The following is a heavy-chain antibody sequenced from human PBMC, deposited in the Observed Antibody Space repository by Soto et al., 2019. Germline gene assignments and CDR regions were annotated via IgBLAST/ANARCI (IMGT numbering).Heavy chain of an antibody. J-gene: IGHJ4*02. Sequence: QVHRLGSGGGVVRPGRSLRLSWAASGFTFRSFAIHWFRQAPGKGLEWVAVISYDGGNKYYVDSVKGRFTISRDNSKNTLYLQMNSLRAEDTAVYYCATDFSGWYGSSEYGFWGQGTLVTVSS. CDR3: ATDFSGWYGSSEYGF. D-gene: IGHD6-19*01. V-gene: IGHV3-30*03. CDR1: GFTFRSFA. CDR2: ISYDGGNK.